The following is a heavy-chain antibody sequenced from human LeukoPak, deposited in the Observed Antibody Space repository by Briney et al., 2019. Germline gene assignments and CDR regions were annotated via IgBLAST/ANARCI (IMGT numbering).Heavy chain of an antibody. Sequence: PGGSLRLSCAASGFTFSSYSMNWVRQAPGKGLEWVSSISSSSSYIYYADSVKGRFTISRDNSKNTLYLQMNSLRAEDTAVYYCAKLNGYNFGYYFDYWGQGTLVTVSS. J-gene: IGHJ4*02. V-gene: IGHV3-21*04. CDR1: GFTFSSYS. CDR2: ISSSSSYI. D-gene: IGHD5-12*01. CDR3: AKLNGYNFGYYFDY.